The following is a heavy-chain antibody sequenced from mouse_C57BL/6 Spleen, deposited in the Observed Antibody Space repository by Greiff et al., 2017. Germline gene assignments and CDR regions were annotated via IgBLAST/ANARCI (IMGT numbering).Heavy chain of an antibody. J-gene: IGHJ3*01. V-gene: IGHV1-15*01. CDR3: TSLGRGAWFAY. CDR2: IDPETGGT. CDR1: GYTFTDYE. Sequence: QVQLQQSGAELVRPGASVTLSCKASGYTFTDYEMHWVKQTPVHGLEWIGAIDPETGGTAYNQKFKGKAILTADKSSSTAYMELRGLTSEDSAVYYCTSLGRGAWFAYWGQGTLVTVSA. D-gene: IGHD4-1*01.